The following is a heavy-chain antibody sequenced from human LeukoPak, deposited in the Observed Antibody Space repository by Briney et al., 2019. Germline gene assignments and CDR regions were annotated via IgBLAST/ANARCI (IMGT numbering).Heavy chain of an antibody. Sequence: SQTLSLTCALYGGFFSGYYWSWIRQPPEKWLEWIGEINHSGSTNYNPSLKSRVTISVDTSKDQFSLKLSSVTAADTAVYYCAREGYYYYYMDVWGKGTKVTVSS. CDR2: INHSGST. J-gene: IGHJ6*03. CDR1: GGFFSGYY. V-gene: IGHV4-34*01. CDR3: AREGYYYYYMDV.